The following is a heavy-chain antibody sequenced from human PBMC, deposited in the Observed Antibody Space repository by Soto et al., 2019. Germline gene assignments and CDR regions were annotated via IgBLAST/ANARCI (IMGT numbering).Heavy chain of an antibody. J-gene: IGHJ6*02. V-gene: IGHV3-23*01. CDR1: GFTFSDYA. CDR3: AAPRDEYGSGISWFTYGMDV. CDR2: LNGAGGST. D-gene: IGHD3-10*01. Sequence: GGSLRLSCAASGFTFSDYAMTWVRHVPGRGLEWVSSLNGAGGSTYYADSVRGRFTISRDNSQNTLFLQMNRLTVDDTAIYYCAAPRDEYGSGISWFTYGMDVWGQGTTVTVSS.